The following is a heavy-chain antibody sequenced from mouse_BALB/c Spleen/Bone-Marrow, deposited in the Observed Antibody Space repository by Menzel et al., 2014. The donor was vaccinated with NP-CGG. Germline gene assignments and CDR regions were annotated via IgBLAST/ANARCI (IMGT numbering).Heavy chain of an antibody. CDR1: GFTFSSYG. D-gene: IGHD1-1*01. CDR2: INSNGGST. V-gene: IGHV5-6-3*01. Sequence: EVKVVESGGGVVQPGGSLKLSCAASGFTFSSYGMSWVRQTPDKRLELVATINSNGGSTYYPDSVKGRFTISRDNAKNTLYLQMSSLKSEDTAMYYCARERYYGNGRIFEYWGQGTTLTVSS. J-gene: IGHJ2*01. CDR3: ARERYYGNGRIFEY.